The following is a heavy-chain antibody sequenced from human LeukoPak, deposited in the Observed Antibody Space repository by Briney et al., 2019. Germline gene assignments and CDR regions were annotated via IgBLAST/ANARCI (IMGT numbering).Heavy chain of an antibody. Sequence: SETLSLTCTVSGGSISSGDYYWSWIRQPPGKGLEWIGYIYYSGSTYYNPSLKSRVTISVDTSKNQFSLKLSSVTAADTAVYYCARDAALSTAIDYWGQGTLVTVSS. CDR2: IYYSGST. J-gene: IGHJ4*02. D-gene: IGHD4-11*01. CDR3: ARDAALSTAIDY. V-gene: IGHV4-30-4*01. CDR1: GGSISSGDYY.